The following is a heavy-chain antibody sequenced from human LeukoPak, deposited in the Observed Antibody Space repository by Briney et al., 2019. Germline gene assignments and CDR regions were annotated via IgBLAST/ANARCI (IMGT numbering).Heavy chain of an antibody. D-gene: IGHD3-22*01. CDR1: GFTFSDYY. Sequence: GGSLRLSCAASGFTFSDYYMSWIRQAPGKGLEWVSYISSSGSTIYYADSVKGRFTISRDNSKNTLYLQMNSLRAEDTAVYYCARDPLSYYYDSSGFDAFDIWGQGTMVTVSS. CDR3: ARDPLSYYYDSSGFDAFDI. J-gene: IGHJ3*02. V-gene: IGHV3-11*04. CDR2: ISSSGSTI.